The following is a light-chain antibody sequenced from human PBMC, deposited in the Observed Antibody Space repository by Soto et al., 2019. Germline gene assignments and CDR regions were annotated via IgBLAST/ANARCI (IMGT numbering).Light chain of an antibody. CDR3: ISYAGRDNFV. Sequence: QSALTQAPSASGSPGQSVTISCTGTSSDVGGFPYVSWYQQHPGKAPKLIIYEVSRRPSGVPDRFSASKSGNTAFLTVSGPQAEDEADYYCISYAGRDNFVFGTGTKVTVL. V-gene: IGLV2-8*01. J-gene: IGLJ1*01. CDR1: SSDVGGFPY. CDR2: EVS.